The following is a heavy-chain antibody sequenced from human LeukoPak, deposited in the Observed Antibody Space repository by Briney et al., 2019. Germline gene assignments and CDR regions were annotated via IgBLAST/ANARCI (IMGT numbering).Heavy chain of an antibody. D-gene: IGHD1-26*01. CDR1: GGSISSYY. V-gene: IGHV4-4*07. CDR3: ARYGNYYYYYMDV. Sequence: PSETLSLTCTVSGGSISSYYWSWIRQPAGKGLEWIGRIYTSGSTNYNPSLERRVTMSVDTSKNHSSLRLSSVTAADTAVYYCARYGNYYYYYMDVWGKGTTVTVSS. CDR2: IYTSGST. J-gene: IGHJ6*03.